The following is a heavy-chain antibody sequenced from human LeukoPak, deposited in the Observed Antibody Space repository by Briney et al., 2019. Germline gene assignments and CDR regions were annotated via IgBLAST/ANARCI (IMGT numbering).Heavy chain of an antibody. CDR1: GFTFSSYS. J-gene: IGHJ4*02. D-gene: IGHD6-13*01. Sequence: GGSLRLSCAASGFTFSSYSMNWVRQAPGKGLEWVSSISSSSSYIYYADSVKGRFTISRDNAKNSLYLQMNSLRAEDTAVYYCARVTRSWDSMDYWGQGTLVTVSS. CDR3: ARVTRSWDSMDY. CDR2: ISSSSSYI. V-gene: IGHV3-21*01.